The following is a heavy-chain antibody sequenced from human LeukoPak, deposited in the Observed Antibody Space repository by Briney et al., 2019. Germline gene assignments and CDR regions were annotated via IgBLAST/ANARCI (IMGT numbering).Heavy chain of an antibody. D-gene: IGHD2-15*01. CDR3: AKNGDRGAYCTGGTCYPYFYYYMDV. CDR2: ISSTGGTT. V-gene: IGHV3-23*01. Sequence: GGSLRLSCAASGITFSSYGMSWVRQAPGKGLEWVSSISSTGGTTYYADSVKGRFTISRDNSKNTLYLQMNSLRAEDTAIYYCAKNGDRGAYCTGGTCYPYFYYYMDVWGKGTTVTISS. CDR1: GITFSSYG. J-gene: IGHJ6*03.